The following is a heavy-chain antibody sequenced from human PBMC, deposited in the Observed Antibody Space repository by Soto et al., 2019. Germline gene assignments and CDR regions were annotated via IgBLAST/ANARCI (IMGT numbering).Heavy chain of an antibody. CDR1: GGSIRRNY. Sequence: PSETLSLTCTVSGGSIRRNYWSWIRQPPGKGLEWIGYIFHSGSTNYNPSLQSRVTISVDTSKNQFSLNLRSVTAADTAVYYCARQGAVSGDADVDYWGQGTLVTVSS. J-gene: IGHJ4*02. CDR3: ARQGAVSGDADVDY. D-gene: IGHD3-3*01. CDR2: IFHSGST. V-gene: IGHV4-59*08.